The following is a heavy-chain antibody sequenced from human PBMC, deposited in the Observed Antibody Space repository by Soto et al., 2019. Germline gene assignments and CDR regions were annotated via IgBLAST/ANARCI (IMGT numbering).Heavy chain of an antibody. Sequence: QVQLVESGGGVVQPGRSLRLSCVASGFTFSGYGMHWVRQAPGKGLEWVAIIRYDGRNIYYADSVRGRFAISRDNSKNTLFLQRDRLGAEDKAVYYCARDAVGATAFWGYLDYWGQGALVKDSS. CDR1: GFTFSGYG. CDR3: ARDAVGATAFWGYLDY. CDR2: IRYDGRNI. D-gene: IGHD3-16*01. J-gene: IGHJ4*02. V-gene: IGHV3-33*01.